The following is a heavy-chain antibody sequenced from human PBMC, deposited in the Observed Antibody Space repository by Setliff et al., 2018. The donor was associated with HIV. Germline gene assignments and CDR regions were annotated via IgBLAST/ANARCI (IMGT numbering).Heavy chain of an antibody. J-gene: IGHJ4*02. CDR3: ARIKGSWYVDY. CDR1: GFSLTTTGMC. V-gene: IGHV2-70*11. Sequence: SGPTLVNPTQTLTLTCTFSGFSLTTTGMCVTWIRQPPGKALEWLARIDWDDDEYYSTSLKTRLTISKDTSKNQVALTMTNMDPVDTATYYCARIKGSWYVDYWGQGTLVTVS. CDR2: IDWDDDE. D-gene: IGHD6-13*01.